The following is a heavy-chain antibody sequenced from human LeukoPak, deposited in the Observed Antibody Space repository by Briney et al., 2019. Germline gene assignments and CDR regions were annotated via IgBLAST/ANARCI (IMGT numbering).Heavy chain of an antibody. V-gene: IGHV1-69*13. CDR1: GGTFSSYA. D-gene: IGHD3-22*01. CDR2: IIPIFGTA. CDR3: ARGYYDSSKFDY. Sequence: ASVTVSCKASGGTFSSYAISWVRQAPGQGLEWMGGIIPIFGTANYAQKFQGRVTITADESTSTAYMELSSLRSEDTAVYYCARGYYDSSKFDYWGQGTLVTGSS. J-gene: IGHJ4*02.